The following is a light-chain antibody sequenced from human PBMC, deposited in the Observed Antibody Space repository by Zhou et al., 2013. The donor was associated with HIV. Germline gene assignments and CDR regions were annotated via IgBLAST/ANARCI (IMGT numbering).Light chain of an antibody. CDR1: QSVNSN. CDR2: GAS. J-gene: IGKJ5*01. Sequence: IVMTQSPATLSVSPGEKATLSCRASQSVNSNLTWYQHKPGQAPRLLIFGASTRATGVPVRFSGFGSGTEFTLTISSLQSEDFAVYYCQQYDDWPTFGQGTRLEIK. CDR3: QQYDDWPT. V-gene: IGKV3-15*01.